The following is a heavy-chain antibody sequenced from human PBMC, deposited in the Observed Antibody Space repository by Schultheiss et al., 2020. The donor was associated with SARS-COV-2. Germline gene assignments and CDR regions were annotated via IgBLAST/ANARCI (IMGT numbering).Heavy chain of an antibody. CDR3: ARDPDDFWSGFGVDY. CDR2: INSDGSST. D-gene: IGHD3-3*01. CDR1: GFTFSYYY. V-gene: IGHV3-74*01. J-gene: IGHJ4*02. Sequence: GGSLRLSCSASGFTFSYYYMHWFRQAPGKGLVWVSRINSDGSSTSYADSVKGRFTISRDNAKNTLYLQMNSLRAEDTAVYYCARDPDDFWSGFGVDYWGQGTLVTVSS.